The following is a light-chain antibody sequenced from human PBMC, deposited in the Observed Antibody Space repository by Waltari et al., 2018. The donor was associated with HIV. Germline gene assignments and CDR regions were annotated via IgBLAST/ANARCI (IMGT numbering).Light chain of an antibody. V-gene: IGLV2-14*01. Sequence: QSALTQPVSVSGSPGQSITISCTGASSDVGCYDCISWYQQHPGKAPRLIIYEVTNRPSGVSNRFFGSKSANTASLTISGLQADDEADYYCSYTGTNSLHFGGGTKVTVL. CDR2: EVT. CDR3: SYTGTNSLH. CDR1: SSDVGCYDC. J-gene: IGLJ2*01.